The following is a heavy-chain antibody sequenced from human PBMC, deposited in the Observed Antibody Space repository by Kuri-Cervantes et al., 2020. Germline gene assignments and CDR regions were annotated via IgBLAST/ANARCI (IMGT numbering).Heavy chain of an antibody. V-gene: IGHV3-48*01. CDR1: GFTFSSYS. Sequence: GESLKISCAASGFTFSSYSMNWVRQAPGKGLEWVSYISSSSSTIYYADSVKGRFTISRDNAKNTLYLQMNSLRAEDTAVYYCAKGSSTSRPYYFDHWGQGTLVTVSS. CDR2: ISSSSSTI. J-gene: IGHJ4*02. CDR3: AKGSSTSRPYYFDH. D-gene: IGHD1-26*01.